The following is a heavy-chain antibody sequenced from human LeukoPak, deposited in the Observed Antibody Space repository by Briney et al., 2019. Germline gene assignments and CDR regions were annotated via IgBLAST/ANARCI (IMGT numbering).Heavy chain of an antibody. D-gene: IGHD5-12*01. J-gene: IGHJ4*02. CDR2: INPNSGGT. V-gene: IGHV1-2*02. CDR1: GYTFTGYY. CDR3: ARFARAYSPFDY. Sequence: ASVKVSCKASGYTFTGYYMHWVRQAPGQGLEWMGWINPNSGGTNYAQKFQGRVTMTRDTSISTAYMELSRLRPDDTAVYYCARFARAYSPFDYWGQGTLVTVSS.